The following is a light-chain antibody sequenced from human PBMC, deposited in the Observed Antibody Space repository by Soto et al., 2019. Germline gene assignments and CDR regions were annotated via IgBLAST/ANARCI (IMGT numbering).Light chain of an antibody. CDR2: AAS. V-gene: IGKV1-39*01. J-gene: IGKJ2*01. CDR1: QTITYY. Sequence: DIQMTQSPSSLSASVGDTVTITCRASQTITYYLNWYHQKPGKAPKLLVYAASSLQTGVPSRFSGSGSGTDFTLASSSLQPEDFGTHYCQQSYVTPYTFGQGTKVDIK. CDR3: QQSYVTPYT.